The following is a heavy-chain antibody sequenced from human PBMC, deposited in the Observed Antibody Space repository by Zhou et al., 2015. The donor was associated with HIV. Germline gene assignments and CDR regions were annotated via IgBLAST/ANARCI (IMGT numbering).Heavy chain of an antibody. CDR2: INPSGGST. V-gene: IGHV1-46*01. Sequence: QVQLVQSGAEVKKPGASVKVSCKASGYTFTSYYMHWVRQAPGQGLEWMGIINPSGGSTSYAQKFQGRVTMTRDTSTSTVYMELSSLRSEDTAVYYCARDNGIAVAGADFDYWGQGTLVTVSS. J-gene: IGHJ4*02. CDR3: ARDNGIAVAGADFDY. CDR1: GYTFTSYY. D-gene: IGHD6-19*01.